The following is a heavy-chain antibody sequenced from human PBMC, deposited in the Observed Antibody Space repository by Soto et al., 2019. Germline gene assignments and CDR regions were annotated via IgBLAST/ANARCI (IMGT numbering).Heavy chain of an antibody. J-gene: IGHJ6*02. CDR1: GYSFTSYW. CDR2: IYPGESDT. Sequence: GESLEISCRSSGYSFTSYWIGLVRQMPGEGLEWMGKIYPGESDTRYSPSFQGQVTISADKSLSTAYLPWSRLKASGPALYYCARLAAGFIWYSSSYYYYGMDVWGQGTTVTVSS. V-gene: IGHV5-51*01. D-gene: IGHD6-6*01. CDR3: ARLAAGFIWYSSSYYYYGMDV.